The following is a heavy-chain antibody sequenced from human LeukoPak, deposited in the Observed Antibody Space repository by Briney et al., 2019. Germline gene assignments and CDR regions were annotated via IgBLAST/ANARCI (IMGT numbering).Heavy chain of an antibody. D-gene: IGHD1-1*01. CDR3: ARANPNWNPPDY. CDR2: VYHSGST. CDR1: SDSMTSYF. V-gene: IGHV4-59*08. J-gene: IGHJ4*02. Sequence: SETLSLTCSVSSDSMTSYFWSWIRQPPGKGLEWIGYVYHSGSTSYNPSLKSRVSISEDTSKNQFSLKLTSVTAADTAVYFCARANPNWNPPDYWGQGTLVPVSS.